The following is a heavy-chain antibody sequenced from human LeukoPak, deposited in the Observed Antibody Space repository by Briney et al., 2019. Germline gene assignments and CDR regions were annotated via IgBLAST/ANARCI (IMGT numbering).Heavy chain of an antibody. V-gene: IGHV3-23*01. CDR1: GFTFSSYA. D-gene: IGHD2-2*01. Sequence: PGGSLRLSCAASGFTFSSYAMSWVRQAPGKGLEWVSAISGSGGSTYYADSVKGRFTISRDNSKNTLYLQMNSLRAEDTAVYYCARRYCSSTSCTLDHWGQGTLVTVSS. CDR2: ISGSGGST. CDR3: ARRYCSSTSCTLDH. J-gene: IGHJ4*02.